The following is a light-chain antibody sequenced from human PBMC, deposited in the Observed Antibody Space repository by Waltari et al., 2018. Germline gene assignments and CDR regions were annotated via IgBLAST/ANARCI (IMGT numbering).Light chain of an antibody. J-gene: IGLJ2*01. CDR2: DDS. V-gene: IGLV2-14*03. Sequence: QSALTQPASVSGSPGQSITIPCTGTSSDVGGYNYVSWYQPHPGKAPNLMIYDDSNRPSVHSNRFSGSKSANAASLTISGLQADDEADYYCSSYTSSSTLVFGGGTKLTVL. CDR3: SSYTSSSTLV. CDR1: SSDVGGYNY.